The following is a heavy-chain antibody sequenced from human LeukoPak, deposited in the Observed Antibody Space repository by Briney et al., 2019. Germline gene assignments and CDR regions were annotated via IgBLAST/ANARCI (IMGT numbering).Heavy chain of an antibody. Sequence: GSLRLSCATSGFTFSDHYMDWVRQAPGKGLEWVARTRTKAKDYTTEYAASVKGRFTVSRDESMHSLYLQMSSLKTEDTAVYYCARGPTVTFNYHYGMDVWGQGTTVTVSS. J-gene: IGHJ6*02. V-gene: IGHV3-72*01. D-gene: IGHD4-17*01. CDR2: TRTKAKDYTT. CDR3: ARGPTVTFNYHYGMDV. CDR1: GFTFSDHY.